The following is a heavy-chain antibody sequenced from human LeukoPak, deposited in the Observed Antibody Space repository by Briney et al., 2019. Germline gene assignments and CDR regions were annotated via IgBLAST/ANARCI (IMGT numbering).Heavy chain of an antibody. Sequence: GGSLRLSCAASGFTFSDYYMSWIRQAPGKGLEWVSYISTSGSTIYYADSVKGRFTISRDNAKNSLYLQMNSLRAEDTAVYYCARDGVLRYFDCLFPYYMDVWGRGTTVTISS. J-gene: IGHJ6*03. CDR3: ARDGVLRYFDCLFPYYMDV. CDR1: GFTFSDYY. CDR2: ISTSGSTI. V-gene: IGHV3-11*01. D-gene: IGHD3-9*01.